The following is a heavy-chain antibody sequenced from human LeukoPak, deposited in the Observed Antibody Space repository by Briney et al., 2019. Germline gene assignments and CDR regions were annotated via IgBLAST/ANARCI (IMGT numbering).Heavy chain of an antibody. Sequence: PGRSLRLSCAASGFTFSSYGMHWVRQAPGKGLEWVAVISYDGSNKYYADSVKGRFTISRDNSKNTLYLQMNSLRAEDTAVYYCARTSGYSYGHDYWGQGTLVTVSS. V-gene: IGHV3-30*03. D-gene: IGHD5-18*01. J-gene: IGHJ4*02. CDR3: ARTSGYSYGHDY. CDR2: ISYDGSNK. CDR1: GFTFSSYG.